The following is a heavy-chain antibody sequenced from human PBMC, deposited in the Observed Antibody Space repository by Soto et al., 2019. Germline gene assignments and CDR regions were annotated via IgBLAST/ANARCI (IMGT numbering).Heavy chain of an antibody. CDR1: ECTFRSYE. CDR3: ARDRYSGFWSGYYAYGRDV. Sequence: GPLRLSWGASECTFRSYEVSWIRQKPGKGLGWVSYIISICITIYYADSVKGRFNISRDNAKNSLDLQMNSLRAEDTAVYYCARDRYSGFWSGYYAYGRDVGGQGTTVT. D-gene: IGHD3-3*01. CDR2: IISICITI. V-gene: IGHV3-48*03. J-gene: IGHJ6*02.